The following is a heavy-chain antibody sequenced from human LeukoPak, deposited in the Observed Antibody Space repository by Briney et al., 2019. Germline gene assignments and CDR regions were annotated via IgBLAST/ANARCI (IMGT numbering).Heavy chain of an antibody. CDR2: IYYSGST. D-gene: IGHD6-13*01. J-gene: IGHJ3*02. CDR1: GGSFSGYY. V-gene: IGHV4-59*08. CDR3: AREDSSSWEHAFDI. Sequence: PSETLSLTCAVYGGSFSGYYWSWIRQPPGKGLEWIGYIYYSGSTNYNPSLKSRVTISVDTSKNQFSLKLSSVTAADTAVYYCAREDSSSWEHAFDIWGQGTMVTVSS.